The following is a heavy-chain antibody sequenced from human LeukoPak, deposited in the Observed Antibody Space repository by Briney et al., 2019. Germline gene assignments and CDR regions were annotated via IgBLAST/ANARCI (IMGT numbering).Heavy chain of an antibody. V-gene: IGHV1-69*05. CDR2: IIPIFGKA. J-gene: IGHJ6*03. D-gene: IGHD2-21*01. CDR1: GGTFSGYA. CDR3: ARVVVATSYYYYYMDV. Sequence: EASVTVSCTASGGTFSGYAISWVRQAPGQGLEWMGGIIPIFGKANYAQKFQGRVTITTDESTSTAYMELSSLRSEDTAVYYCARVVVATSYYYYYMDVWGKGTTVTVSS.